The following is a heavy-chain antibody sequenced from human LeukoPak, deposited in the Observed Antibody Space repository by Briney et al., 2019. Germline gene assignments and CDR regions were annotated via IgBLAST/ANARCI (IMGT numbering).Heavy chain of an antibody. CDR1: GGSINNNY. D-gene: IGHD4-17*01. CDR3: ARGPVTVTSFNAMDV. Sequence: PSETLSLTCTVSGGSINNNYWSWIRQPPGRGLEWIGYIYYTGSTNHNPSLKSRVTISVDTPKNQFSLKLSSVTAADTAVYFCARGPVTVTSFNAMDVWGQGTTVTVSS. J-gene: IGHJ6*02. V-gene: IGHV4-59*01. CDR2: IYYTGST.